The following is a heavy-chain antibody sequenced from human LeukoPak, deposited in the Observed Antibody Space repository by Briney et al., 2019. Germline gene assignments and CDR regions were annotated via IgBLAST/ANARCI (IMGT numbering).Heavy chain of an antibody. V-gene: IGHV3-30*03. CDR2: ISYDGSNK. CDR1: GFTFSSYG. J-gene: IGHJ4*02. CDR3: ARGTTNYYDSRDFEFDY. D-gene: IGHD3-22*01. Sequence: GGSLRLSCAASGFTFSSYGMHWVRQAPGKGLEWVAVISYDGSNKYYVDSVKGRFTISRDNSKNTLYLQMNSLRAEDTAVYYCARGTTNYYDSRDFEFDYWGQGTLVTVSS.